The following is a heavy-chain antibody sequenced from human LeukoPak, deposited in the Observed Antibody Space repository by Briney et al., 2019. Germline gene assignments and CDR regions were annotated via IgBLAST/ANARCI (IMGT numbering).Heavy chain of an antibody. D-gene: IGHD3-22*01. V-gene: IGHV3-11*05. Sequence: GGSLRLSCAASGFTFSDYYMSWIRQAPGKGLEWVSYISSPSSYTSYADSVKGRFTISRDNAKNSLFLQMNSLRAEDTAVYYCARVEHTYYESSGPHHYWGQGTLVTVSS. CDR2: ISSPSSYT. J-gene: IGHJ4*02. CDR1: GFTFSDYY. CDR3: ARVEHTYYESSGPHHY.